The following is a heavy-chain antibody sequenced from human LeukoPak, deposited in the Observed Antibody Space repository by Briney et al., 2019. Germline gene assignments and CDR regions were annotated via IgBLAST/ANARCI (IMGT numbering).Heavy chain of an antibody. D-gene: IGHD3-10*01. V-gene: IGHV3-23*01. CDR3: AKANTMVRGVNMAFDI. CDR2: ISGSGGST. Sequence: GGSLRLSCAASGFTFSSYAMSWVRQAPGKGLEWVSGISGSGGSTYYADSVTGRFTISRDNSKNTLYLQMNSLRAEDTAVYYCAKANTMVRGVNMAFDIWGQGTTVTVSS. CDR1: GFTFSSYA. J-gene: IGHJ3*02.